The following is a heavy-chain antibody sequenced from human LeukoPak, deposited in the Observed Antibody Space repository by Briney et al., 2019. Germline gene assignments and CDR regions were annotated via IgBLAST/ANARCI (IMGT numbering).Heavy chain of an antibody. CDR3: AGAVGALLTWAF. CDR2: IYDFGST. CDR1: GGSLISHY. D-gene: IGHD1-26*01. Sequence: PSETLSLTCTVSGGSLISHYWSWIRQTPGKGLERIGYIYDFGSTDYNPSLKSRITMSVDTSKNQFSLKLNSVTAADTAIYYCAGAVGALLTWAFWGQGTLVTVSS. J-gene: IGHJ4*02. V-gene: IGHV4-59*11.